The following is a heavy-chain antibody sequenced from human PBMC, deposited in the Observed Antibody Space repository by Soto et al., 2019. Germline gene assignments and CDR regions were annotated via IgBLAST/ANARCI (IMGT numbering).Heavy chain of an antibody. CDR1: GGSFSGYY. D-gene: IGHD6-13*01. Sequence: SETLSLTCAVYGGSFSGYYWSWIRQPPGKGLEWIGEINHSGSTNYNPSLKSRVTISVDTSKNQFSLKLSSVTAADTAVYYCARAWSSSWYGGNWFGPWGQGTLVTVSS. J-gene: IGHJ5*02. CDR2: INHSGST. V-gene: IGHV4-34*01. CDR3: ARAWSSSWYGGNWFGP.